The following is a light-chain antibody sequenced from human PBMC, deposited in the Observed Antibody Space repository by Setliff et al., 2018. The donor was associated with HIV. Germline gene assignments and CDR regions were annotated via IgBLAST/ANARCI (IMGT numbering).Light chain of an antibody. CDR2: DVN. Sequence: HSALTQPASVSGSPGQSITISCTGTSIGTYNYVSWYQQHPGKAPKLMIYDVNERPSGISRRFSGSKSGNTASLTISGLQAEDEADYYCKTYTGSSPLYVFGTGTKVTVL. J-gene: IGLJ1*01. V-gene: IGLV2-14*03. CDR3: KTYTGSSPLYV. CDR1: SIGTYNY.